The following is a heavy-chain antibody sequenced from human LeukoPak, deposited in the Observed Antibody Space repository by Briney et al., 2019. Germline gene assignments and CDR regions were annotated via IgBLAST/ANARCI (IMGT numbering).Heavy chain of an antibody. V-gene: IGHV4-31*03. Sequence: SETLSLTCTVSGGSISSGGYYWSWIRQHPGKGLEWIGYIYYSGSTYYNPSLKSRVTISVDTSKNQFSLKLSSVTAADTAVYYCARAKMGYNLAYFYGMDVWGQGTTVTAS. D-gene: IGHD5-24*01. CDR3: ARAKMGYNLAYFYGMDV. CDR1: GGSISSGGYY. CDR2: IYYSGST. J-gene: IGHJ6*02.